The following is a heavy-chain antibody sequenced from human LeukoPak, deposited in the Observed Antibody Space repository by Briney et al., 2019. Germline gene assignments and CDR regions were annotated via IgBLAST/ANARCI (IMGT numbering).Heavy chain of an antibody. V-gene: IGHV4-34*01. CDR3: ARDKSYDILTGYNIHAFDI. D-gene: IGHD3-9*01. J-gene: IGHJ3*02. CDR1: GGSFSGYY. CDR2: IYYSGST. Sequence: SETLSLTCAVYGGSFSGYYWSWIRQPPGKGLEWIGSIYYSGSTYYNPSLKSRVTISVDTSKNQFSLKLSSVTAADTAVYYCARDKSYDILTGYNIHAFDIWGQGTMVTVSS.